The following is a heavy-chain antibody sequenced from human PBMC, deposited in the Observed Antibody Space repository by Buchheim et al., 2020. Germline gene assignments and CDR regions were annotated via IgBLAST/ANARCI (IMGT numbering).Heavy chain of an antibody. Sequence: QVQLVQSGAEVKKPGASVKVSCKTSGSTFTNHDINWVRQASGQGLEWMGWMNPNSGKTGYGQNFQGRVTMTWDTSLNTAYMKLSSLRFDDTAVYYCAGEAATMRGMDVWGQGTT. V-gene: IGHV1-8*01. J-gene: IGHJ6*02. CDR1: GSTFTNHD. CDR2: MNPNSGKT. CDR3: AGEAATMRGMDV. D-gene: IGHD1/OR15-1a*01.